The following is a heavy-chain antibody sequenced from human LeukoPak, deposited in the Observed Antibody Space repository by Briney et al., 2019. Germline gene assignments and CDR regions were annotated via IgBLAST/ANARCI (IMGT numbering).Heavy chain of an antibody. V-gene: IGHV3-7*01. J-gene: IGHJ4*02. CDR3: ARWSRVGSGLYYIDD. D-gene: IGHD6-25*01. CDR2: IKRDGSEK. CDR1: GFTFSSYW. Sequence: GGSLRLSCAASGFTFSSYWMSWVRQAPGKGLEWVANIKRDGSEKYYVASVKGRFTISRDNAKNSLYLQMNSLRAEDTAVYYCARWSRVGSGLYYIDDWGQGTLVTVSS.